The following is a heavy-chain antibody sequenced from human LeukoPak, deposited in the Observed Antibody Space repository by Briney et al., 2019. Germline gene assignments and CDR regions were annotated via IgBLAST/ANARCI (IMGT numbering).Heavy chain of an antibody. Sequence: SETLSLTCAVYGGSFSGYDWSRIRQSPGKGLEWIGEVDHTGNTNQNPSLKSRLTISVDTSKNQFSLKLSSVTAADTAVYYCARCSPVTVVLVPSAFVVWGQGTMVTVSS. J-gene: IGHJ3*01. CDR3: ARCSPVTVVLVPSAFVV. V-gene: IGHV4-34*01. CDR2: VDHTGNT. D-gene: IGHD3-9*01. CDR1: GGSFSGYD.